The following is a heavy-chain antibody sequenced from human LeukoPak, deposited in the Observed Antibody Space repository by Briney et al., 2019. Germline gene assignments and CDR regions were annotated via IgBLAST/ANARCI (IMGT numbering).Heavy chain of an antibody. Sequence: GGSLRLSCAASGFSLGDYGMSWVRQVPGKGLEWVSGLNWNGHRTGYADSVKGRFTISRDNAKNSLYLQMNSLRDEDTAVYYCAKHPLGTAALNWFDPWGQGTLVTVSS. CDR2: LNWNGHRT. J-gene: IGHJ5*02. V-gene: IGHV3-20*04. CDR3: AKHPLGTAALNWFDP. D-gene: IGHD2-2*01. CDR1: GFSLGDYG.